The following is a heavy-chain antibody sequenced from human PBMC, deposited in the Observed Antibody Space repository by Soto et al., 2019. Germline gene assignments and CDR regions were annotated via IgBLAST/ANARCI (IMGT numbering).Heavy chain of an antibody. V-gene: IGHV4-59*08. CDR2: IYYSGST. J-gene: IGHJ4*02. CDR1: GGSISRYY. D-gene: IGHD4-17*01. Sequence: SETLSLTCTVSGGSISRYYWSWIRQPPGKGLEWIGYIYYSGSTNYNPSLKSRVTISVDTSKNQFSLKLSSVTAADTAVYYCASTYGDTDYWGQGTLVTVSS. CDR3: ASTYGDTDY.